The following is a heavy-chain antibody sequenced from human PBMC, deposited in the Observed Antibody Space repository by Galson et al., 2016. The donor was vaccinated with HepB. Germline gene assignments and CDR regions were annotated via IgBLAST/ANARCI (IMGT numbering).Heavy chain of an antibody. CDR2: ISDGGMRE. Sequence: SLRLSCAAYGFNFAHYTMNWVRQRPGKGLERVAFISDGGMREKYADSVRGRCTVSRDNSKNTVLLHMSSLRDDDTALYFCVRGPYDWKNEIRGETHLDHWGQGTLVIASS. CDR3: VRGPYDWKNEIRGETHLDH. D-gene: IGHD3-10*01. V-gene: IGHV3-23*01. J-gene: IGHJ4*02. CDR1: GFNFAHYT.